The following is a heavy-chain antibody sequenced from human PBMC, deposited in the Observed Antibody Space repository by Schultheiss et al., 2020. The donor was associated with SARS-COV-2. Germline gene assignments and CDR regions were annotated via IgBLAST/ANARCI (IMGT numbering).Heavy chain of an antibody. CDR3: AKDNGRRTTVTTCFDY. D-gene: IGHD4-17*01. Sequence: GESLKISCAASGFTFSNAWMSWVRQAPGKGLEWVSGISGSGGSTYYADSVKGRFTISRDNAKNSLYLQMNSLRAEDTAVYYCAKDNGRRTTVTTCFDYWGQGTLVTVSS. V-gene: IGHV3-23*01. CDR2: ISGSGGST. CDR1: GFTFSNAW. J-gene: IGHJ4*02.